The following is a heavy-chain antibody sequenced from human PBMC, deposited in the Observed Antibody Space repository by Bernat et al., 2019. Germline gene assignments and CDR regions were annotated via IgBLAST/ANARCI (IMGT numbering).Heavy chain of an antibody. CDR1: GYSISSGYY. Sequence: QVQLQESGPGLVKPSETLSLTCAVSGYSISSGYYWGWIRQPPGKGLEWIESIYHSGSTYYNPSLKSRVTISVDTSKNQFSLKLSSVTAADTAVYYCARDQGSSWYKKYNWFDPWGQGTLVTVSS. V-gene: IGHV4-38-2*02. J-gene: IGHJ5*02. D-gene: IGHD6-13*01. CDR3: ARDQGSSWYKKYNWFDP. CDR2: IYHSGST.